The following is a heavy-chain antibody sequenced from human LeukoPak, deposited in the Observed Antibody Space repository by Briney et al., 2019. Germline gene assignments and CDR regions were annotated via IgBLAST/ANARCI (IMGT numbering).Heavy chain of an antibody. CDR1: GFTFDDYG. CDR3: VRDWGYDSSGYWQKYFDT. Sequence: GGSLRLSCAASGFTFDDYGMSWVRQAPGKGLEWVSGINWNGGSTGYADSVKGRFTISRDNAKNTVFLQMNSLRAEDTAVYYCVRDWGYDSSGYWQKYFDTWGQGTLVTVSS. V-gene: IGHV3-20*04. CDR2: INWNGGST. J-gene: IGHJ4*02. D-gene: IGHD3-22*01.